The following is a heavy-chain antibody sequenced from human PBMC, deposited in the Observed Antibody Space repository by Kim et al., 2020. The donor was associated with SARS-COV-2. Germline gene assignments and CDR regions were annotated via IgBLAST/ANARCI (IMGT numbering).Heavy chain of an antibody. D-gene: IGHD6-13*01. CDR3: ARQAGGAADGSCCWFDF. Sequence: GESLKISCKGSGYSFTNSWLGWVRQMPGKGLEWMGIIYPGDSGTRYSPSFQGQVTFSVDKSISTAYLQWNSLKASDTAMYYCARQAGGAADGSCCWFDFWGQGTLVPVSS. CDR1: GYSFTNSW. CDR2: IYPGDSGT. J-gene: IGHJ5*01. V-gene: IGHV5-51*01.